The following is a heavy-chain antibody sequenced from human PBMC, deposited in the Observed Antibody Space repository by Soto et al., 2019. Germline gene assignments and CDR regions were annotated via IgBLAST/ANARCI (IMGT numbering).Heavy chain of an antibody. CDR3: ASGYASRGGDCYRY. V-gene: IGHV4-59*01. J-gene: IGHJ4*02. CDR2: IYYSGST. Sequence: DTQSLTCTVSGGSISSYYWSWIRQPPGKGLEWIGYIYYSGSTNYNPSLKSRVTISVDTSKNQFSLKLSSVTAADTAVYYCASGYASRGGDCYRYWGQGPLVTVS. CDR1: GGSISSYY. D-gene: IGHD2-21*02.